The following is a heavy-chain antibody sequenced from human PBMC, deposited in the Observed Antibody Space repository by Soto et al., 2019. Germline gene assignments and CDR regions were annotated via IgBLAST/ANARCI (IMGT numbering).Heavy chain of an antibody. CDR3: ARGFAQWLVLVY. V-gene: IGHV4-39*07. Sequence: PSETLSLTCTGSGVSVSSGSFYWAWIRQPPGKGLEWIGSIYYSGSTYNNPSLRSRVSMSIDTSKDQFSLKLSSVTAADTAVYYCARGFAQWLVLVYWGQGTLVTVSS. CDR2: IYYSGST. CDR1: GVSVSSGSFY. D-gene: IGHD6-19*01. J-gene: IGHJ4*02.